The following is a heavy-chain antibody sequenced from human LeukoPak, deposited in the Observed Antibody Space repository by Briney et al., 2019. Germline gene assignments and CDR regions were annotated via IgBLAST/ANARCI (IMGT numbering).Heavy chain of an antibody. Sequence: SGTLSLTCTVSGGSISGYYWSWIRQPAGKGLEWIGRIYTSGTTNYNPSLKSRVTMSIDTSKNQFSLKVTSVTAADTAVYYCARGPYCGGDCYFDYWGQGTLVTVSS. D-gene: IGHD2-21*02. J-gene: IGHJ4*02. V-gene: IGHV4-4*07. CDR2: IYTSGTT. CDR1: GGSISGYY. CDR3: ARGPYCGGDCYFDY.